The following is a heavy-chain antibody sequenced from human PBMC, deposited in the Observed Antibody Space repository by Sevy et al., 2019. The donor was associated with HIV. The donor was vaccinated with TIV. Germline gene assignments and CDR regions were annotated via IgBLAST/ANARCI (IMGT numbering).Heavy chain of an antibody. CDR1: GFTFSSYS. Sequence: GGSLRLSCAASGFTFSSYSMNWVRQAPGKGLEWVSSISSSSRYIYYADSLKGRFTISRDNAKNSLYLQMNSLRVEDTAVYYCASDGYSGYDFGDNWGQGTRVTVSS. J-gene: IGHJ4*02. D-gene: IGHD5-12*01. CDR2: ISSSSRYI. CDR3: ASDGYSGYDFGDN. V-gene: IGHV3-21*01.